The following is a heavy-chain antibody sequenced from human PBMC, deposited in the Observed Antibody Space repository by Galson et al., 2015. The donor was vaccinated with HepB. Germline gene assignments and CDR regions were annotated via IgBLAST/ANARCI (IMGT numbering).Heavy chain of an antibody. CDR3: AQSTLNWNPAFDY. V-gene: IGHV2-5*02. J-gene: IGHJ4*02. D-gene: IGHD1-1*01. CDR2: IYWDDDK. CDR1: GFSLTTSGVG. Sequence: PALVKPTQTLTLTCTFSGFSLTTSGVGVGWARQPPGKALEWLAVIYWDDDKRYSPSLKNRLTITKDTSKNQVVLTMANMDPVDTATYDCAQSTLNWNPAFDYWGQGTLVAVSS.